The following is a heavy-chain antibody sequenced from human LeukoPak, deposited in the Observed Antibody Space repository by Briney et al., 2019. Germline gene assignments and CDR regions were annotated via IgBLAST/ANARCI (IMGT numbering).Heavy chain of an antibody. CDR1: GFTVSSNY. D-gene: IGHD6-19*01. J-gene: IGHJ4*02. CDR3: ARDREYSSGWYDY. CDR2: IYSGGST. Sequence: PGGSLRLSCAASGFTVSSNYMSWVRQAPGKGLEWVAVIYSGGSTYYADSVKGRFTISRDNSTNTLYLQMNSLRAEDTAVYYCARDREYSSGWYDYWGQGTLVTVSS. V-gene: IGHV3-66*01.